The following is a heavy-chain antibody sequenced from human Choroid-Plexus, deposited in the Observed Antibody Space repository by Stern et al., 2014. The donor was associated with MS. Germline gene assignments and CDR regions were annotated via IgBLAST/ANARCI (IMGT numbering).Heavy chain of an antibody. CDR3: AKDRQYLTYFFDH. D-gene: IGHD2/OR15-2a*01. CDR1: GFTLGSCA. Sequence: DQLVESGGGVVQPGRPLGLSCVASGFTLGSCAMHWVRQAPGKGLEWVAGVSYDGSNKYYADSVKGRFTISRDNSQNTLYMQMSSLRPEDTAVYYCAKDRQYLTYFFDHWGQGSLVTVSS. J-gene: IGHJ5*02. CDR2: VSYDGSNK. V-gene: IGHV3-30*18.